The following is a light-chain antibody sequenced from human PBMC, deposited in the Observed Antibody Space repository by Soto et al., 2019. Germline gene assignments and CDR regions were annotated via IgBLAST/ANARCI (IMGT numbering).Light chain of an antibody. CDR3: LQHNTYPLT. CDR2: SAS. CDR1: QFIGHA. J-gene: IGKJ4*01. V-gene: IGKV1-17*01. Sequence: DIQMTQSPSSLSASVGDRVTISCRASQFIGHALGWYQQKPGKVPKRLIYSASSLQSGVPSRFSGSGSGTEFTLTISSLQPEDFATYYCLQHNTYPLTFGGGTKVEIK.